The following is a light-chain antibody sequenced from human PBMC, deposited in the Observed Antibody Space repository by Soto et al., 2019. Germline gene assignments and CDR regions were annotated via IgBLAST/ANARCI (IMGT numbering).Light chain of an antibody. CDR2: GAS. Sequence: DIQVIQSPSSLSASVGDRVTITCRASLRISKYLNWYQQKPGKAPKLLIYGASTLQSGVPSRFSGTGSGTEFTLIISSLQPEDSATYYCQQSHSTLLTFGGGTKFEI. CDR3: QQSHSTLLT. J-gene: IGKJ4*01. CDR1: LRISKY. V-gene: IGKV1-39*01.